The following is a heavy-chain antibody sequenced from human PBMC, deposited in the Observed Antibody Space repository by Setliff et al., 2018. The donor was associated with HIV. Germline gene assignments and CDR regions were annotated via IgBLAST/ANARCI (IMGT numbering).Heavy chain of an antibody. CDR2: RYYSGST. CDR1: GGSISSSTDY. V-gene: IGHV4-39*01. Sequence: SETLSLTCAVSGGSISSSTDYWGWIRQSPGKGLEWIGSRYYSGSTYQNPSLKSRVTIPVDTSKTQFSLELSSVTAADTAVYYCARLRYGSGIPLDVWGTGISVTVSS. CDR3: ARLRYGSGIPLDV. D-gene: IGHD3-10*01. J-gene: IGHJ6*04.